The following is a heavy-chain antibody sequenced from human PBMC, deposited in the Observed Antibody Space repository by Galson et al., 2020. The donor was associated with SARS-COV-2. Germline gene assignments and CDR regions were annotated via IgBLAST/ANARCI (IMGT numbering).Heavy chain of an antibody. D-gene: IGHD7-27*01. CDR3: ATGDVWFES. CDR1: GLTFSNTE. CDR2: ISMSGITI. V-gene: IGHV3-48*03. J-gene: IGHJ5*01. Sequence: GGSLRLSCAASGLTFSNTEMNWVRQAPGKGLEWLSYISMSGITIYYADSVKGRFTISRDNAENSLYLEMNSLRAEDTGIYYCATGDVWFESWGQGTLVTVSS.